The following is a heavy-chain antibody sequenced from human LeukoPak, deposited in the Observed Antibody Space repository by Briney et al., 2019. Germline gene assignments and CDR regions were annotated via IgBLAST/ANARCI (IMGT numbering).Heavy chain of an antibody. V-gene: IGHV4-34*01. CDR2: INHSGST. J-gene: IGHJ4*02. Sequence: PSETLSLTCAVYGGSLSGYYWSWIRQPPGKGLEWIGEINHSGSTNYNPFLKSRVTISVDTSKNQFSLKLNSVTAADTAVYYCARGRRSGSYYMYWGQGTLVTVSS. D-gene: IGHD1-26*01. CDR1: GGSLSGYY. CDR3: ARGRRSGSYYMY.